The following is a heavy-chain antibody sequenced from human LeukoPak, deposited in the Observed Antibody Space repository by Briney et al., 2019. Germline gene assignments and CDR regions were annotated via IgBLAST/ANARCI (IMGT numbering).Heavy chain of an antibody. D-gene: IGHD3-9*01. CDR3: ARISVVVDWLLIGGHPDY. CDR2: IYHSVST. Sequence: SETLSLTCAVSGYSISSGYYWGWIRQPPGKGLEWIGSIYHSVSTYYNPSLKSRVTISVDTSKNQFSLKLSSVTAADTAVYYCARISVVVDWLLIGGHPDYWGQGTLVTVSS. CDR1: GYSISSGYY. J-gene: IGHJ4*02. V-gene: IGHV4-38-2*01.